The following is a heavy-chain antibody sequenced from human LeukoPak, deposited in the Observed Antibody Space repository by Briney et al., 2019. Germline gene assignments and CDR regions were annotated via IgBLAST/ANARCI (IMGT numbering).Heavy chain of an antibody. D-gene: IGHD1-7*01. J-gene: IGHJ5*02. Sequence: PGGSLRLSCAASGFTFSSSAMSWVRQAPGKGLEWVSSISGSGSGGSTYYADSVKGRFTISRDNSKNTLYLQMNSLRAEDTAVYYCARLHWNYGDNWFDPWGQGTLVTVSS. CDR2: ISGSGSGGST. CDR3: ARLHWNYGDNWFDP. V-gene: IGHV3-23*01. CDR1: GFTFSSSA.